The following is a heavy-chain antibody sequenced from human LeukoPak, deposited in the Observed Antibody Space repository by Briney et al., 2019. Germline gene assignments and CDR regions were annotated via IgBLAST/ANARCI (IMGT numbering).Heavy chain of an antibody. CDR2: IAHTGST. CDR1: GDSISSGNW. Sequence: PSGTLSLSCDVSGDSISSGNWWSWVRQPPGKGLGWIGEIAHTGSTKYNPSLKSRVSMSLDYSKNQFSLRLITVTAADTAVYYCARLLVYDRNPRAFDVWGQGTRVTVS. D-gene: IGHD2/OR15-2a*01. J-gene: IGHJ3*01. V-gene: IGHV4-4*02. CDR3: ARLLVYDRNPRAFDV.